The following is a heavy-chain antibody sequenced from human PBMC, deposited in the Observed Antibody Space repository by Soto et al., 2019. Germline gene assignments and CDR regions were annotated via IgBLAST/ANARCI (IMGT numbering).Heavy chain of an antibody. V-gene: IGHV4-59*12. CDR1: GGSISSYY. CDR3: ARDKITGLFDY. CDR2: IYYSGTT. D-gene: IGHD2-8*02. J-gene: IGHJ4*02. Sequence: PSETLSLTCTVSGGSISSYYWHWIRQSPGKGLEWIGYIYYSGTTNYNPSLKSRVTISVDTSKNQFSLKLTSVTAADTAVYYCARDKITGLFDYWGQGTLVTVSS.